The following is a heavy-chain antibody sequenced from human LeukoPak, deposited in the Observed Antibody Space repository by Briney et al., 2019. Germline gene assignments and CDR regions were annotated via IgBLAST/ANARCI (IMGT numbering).Heavy chain of an antibody. J-gene: IGHJ4*02. CDR3: AKDPPYHDYGDLFDY. Sequence: GGSLRLSCAASGFTFSSYGMHWVRQAPGKGLKWVAVISYDGSNKFYADSVKGRFTISRDNSKNTLYLQMNSLRAEDTAVYYCAKDPPYHDYGDLFDYWGQGTLVTVSS. CDR2: ISYDGSNK. D-gene: IGHD4-17*01. V-gene: IGHV3-30*18. CDR1: GFTFSSYG.